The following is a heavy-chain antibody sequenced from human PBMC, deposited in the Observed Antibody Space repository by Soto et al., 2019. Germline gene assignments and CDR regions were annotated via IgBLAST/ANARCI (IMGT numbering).Heavy chain of an antibody. CDR2: IRSKAYGGTT. V-gene: IGHV3-49*03. CDR3: SRDPYYSDSRPNRDRFDY. J-gene: IGHJ4*02. CDR1: GFTFGDYT. D-gene: IGHD3-22*01. Sequence: TGGSLRLSCTASGFTFGDYTLSWFRQAPGKGLEWVGFIRSKAYGGTTQYAASVKGRFSISRDDSKSIAYLQMNSLKTEDTAVYFCSRDPYYSDSRPNRDRFDYWGQGTLVTVSS.